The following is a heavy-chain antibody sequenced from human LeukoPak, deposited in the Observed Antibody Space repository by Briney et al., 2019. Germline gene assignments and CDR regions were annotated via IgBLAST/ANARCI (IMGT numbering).Heavy chain of an antibody. V-gene: IGHV1-24*01. D-gene: IGHD5-18*01. CDR2: FDPEDGET. CDR3: ATPNRGYSYARYYYYGMDV. Sequence: GASVKVSCKVSGYTLTELSMHWVRQAPGKGLEWMGGFDPEDGETIYAQKFQGRVTMTEDTSTDTAYMELSSLRSEDTAVYYCATPNRGYSYARYYYYGMDVWGQGTTVTVSS. J-gene: IGHJ6*02. CDR1: GYTLTELS.